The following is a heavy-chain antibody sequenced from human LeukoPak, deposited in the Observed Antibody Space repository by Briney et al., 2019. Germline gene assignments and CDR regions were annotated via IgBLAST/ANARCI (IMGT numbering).Heavy chain of an antibody. V-gene: IGHV4-39*07. CDR2: IYYSGST. D-gene: IGHD2-2*01. J-gene: IGHJ4*02. CDR3: AGGRTDIVVVPATLRNYYFDY. CDR1: GGSIRSTSYY. Sequence: PSETLSLTCTVSGGSIRSTSYYWGWIRQPPGKGLEWIGSIYYSGSTYYNPSLKSRVTISVDTSKNQFSLKLSSVTAADTAVYYCAGGRTDIVVVPATLRNYYFDYWGQGTLVTVSS.